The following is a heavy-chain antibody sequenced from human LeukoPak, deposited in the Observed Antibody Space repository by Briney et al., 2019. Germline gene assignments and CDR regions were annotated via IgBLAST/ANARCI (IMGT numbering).Heavy chain of an antibody. V-gene: IGHV1-46*01. CDR3: ARNYGNAFDI. J-gene: IGHJ3*02. CDR2: INPSGGST. CDR1: GYTFTSYY. Sequence: ASVKVSCKASGYTFTSYYMHWVRQAPGQGLEWMGIINPSGGSTSYAQKFQGRVTITADKSTSTAYMELSSLRSEDTAVYYCARNYGNAFDIWGQGTMVTVSS. D-gene: IGHD4-17*01.